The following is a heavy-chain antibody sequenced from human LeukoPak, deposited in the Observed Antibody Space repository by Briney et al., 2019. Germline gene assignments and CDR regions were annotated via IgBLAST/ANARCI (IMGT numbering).Heavy chain of an antibody. CDR1: GFTFSYYA. CDR2: IWSEGSNK. V-gene: IGHV3-33*01. J-gene: IGHJ4*02. Sequence: PGGSLRLSCAASGFTFSYYAIHGVRQAPGKGLEWVALIWSEGSNKYYADSVRGLITISRDNSKNTVYLKMNSLSADETAWSYCASELFSSGSCPDGWGQGTLVTVSS. CDR3: ASELFSSGSCPDG. D-gene: IGHD3-10*01.